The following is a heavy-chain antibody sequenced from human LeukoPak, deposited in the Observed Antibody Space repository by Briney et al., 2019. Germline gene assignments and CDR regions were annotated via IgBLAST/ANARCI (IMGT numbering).Heavy chain of an antibody. V-gene: IGHV3-33*03. CDR3: TIASSAYRSYFNGMDV. J-gene: IGHJ6*01. Sequence: PGGSLRLSCAASGFTFSIYAMHWVRQAPGRGLEWVALTWHDGSKVYYTDSVKGRFTVSRDNSENIVYLQMSGLRGEDTAVYYCTIASSAYRSYFNGMDVWGQGTTVTVSS. D-gene: IGHD6-19*01. CDR2: TWHDGSKV. CDR1: GFTFSIYA.